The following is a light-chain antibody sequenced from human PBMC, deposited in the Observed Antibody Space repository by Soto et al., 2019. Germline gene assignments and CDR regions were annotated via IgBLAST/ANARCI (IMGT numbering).Light chain of an antibody. J-gene: IGKJ3*01. Sequence: EIVLTQSPGTLSLSPGERATLSCRASQSVSSSYLAWYQQKPGQAPRHLIYGASSRATGIPDRFSGSGSGTDFTLTISRLEPEDFAVYYCQQYGSPITFGPGTKVDIK. V-gene: IGKV3-20*01. CDR3: QQYGSPIT. CDR1: QSVSSSY. CDR2: GAS.